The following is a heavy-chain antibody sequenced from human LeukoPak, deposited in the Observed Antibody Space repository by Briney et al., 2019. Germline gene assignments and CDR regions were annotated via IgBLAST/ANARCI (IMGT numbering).Heavy chain of an antibody. D-gene: IGHD2-2*01. CDR2: ISYDGSNK. Sequence: GRSLRLSCAASGFTFSSYAMHWVRQAPGKGLEWVSVISYDGSNKYYADSVKGRFTISRDNSKNTLYLQMNSLRAEDTAVYYCARDREYQQESRFDYWGQGTLVTVSS. CDR1: GFTFSSYA. V-gene: IGHV3-30*04. CDR3: ARDREYQQESRFDY. J-gene: IGHJ4*02.